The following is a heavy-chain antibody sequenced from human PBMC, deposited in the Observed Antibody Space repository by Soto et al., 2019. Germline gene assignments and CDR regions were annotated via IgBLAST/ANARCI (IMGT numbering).Heavy chain of an antibody. CDR2: INPRGEST. Sequence: ASVKVSCKASGYTFTNYYMHWVRQAPGQGLEWMGMINPRGESTSYAQKFRGRVTVTRDTSTTTVYMELTRLRSEDTAVYYCASLLTPGLMDVWGKGTTVTVSS. CDR3: ASLLTPGLMDV. J-gene: IGHJ6*03. CDR1: GYTFTNYY. V-gene: IGHV1-46*01.